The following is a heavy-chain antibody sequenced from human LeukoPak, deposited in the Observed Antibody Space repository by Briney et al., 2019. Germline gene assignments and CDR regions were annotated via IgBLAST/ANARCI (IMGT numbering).Heavy chain of an antibody. V-gene: IGHV3-30-3*01. J-gene: IGHJ3*01. CDR3: AKESKGSESSFDL. CDR1: GFTFSSYA. Sequence: GRSLRLSCAASGFTFSSYAMHWVRQAPGKGLEWVAVISYDGSNKYYADSVKGRFTISRDNSKNTLYLQMNSLRPDDTAVYYCAKESKGSESSFDLWGQGTMVSVSS. D-gene: IGHD3-10*01. CDR2: ISYDGSNK.